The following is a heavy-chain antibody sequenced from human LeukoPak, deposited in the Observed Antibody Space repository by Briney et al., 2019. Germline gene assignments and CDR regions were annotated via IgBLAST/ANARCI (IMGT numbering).Heavy chain of an antibody. CDR1: GFPFSSYT. CDR2: ISSSSSYI. J-gene: IGHJ3*02. Sequence: PGGSLRLSCAASGFPFSSYTMNWVRQAPGKGLEWVSSISSSSSYIYYADSVKGRFTISRDSAKNSLYLQMNSLRDEDTAVYYCASWPDYYDSSGFDIWGQGTMVTVSS. CDR3: ASWPDYYDSSGFDI. V-gene: IGHV3-21*01. D-gene: IGHD3-22*01.